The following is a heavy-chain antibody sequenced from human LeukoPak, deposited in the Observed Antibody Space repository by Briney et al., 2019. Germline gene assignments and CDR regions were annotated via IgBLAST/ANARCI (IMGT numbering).Heavy chain of an antibody. V-gene: IGHV5-51*01. J-gene: IGHJ5*02. CDR1: GYSFTSYW. D-gene: IGHD1-26*01. CDR3: ARFSSGSYNWFDP. Sequence: GESLKTSCKGSGYSFTSYWIGWVRQMPGEGLEGMGIIYPCDSGTRHSPSFQGQVTISADKSTRTAYLQWSSLKASDTAMYYCARFSSGSYNWFDPWGQGTLVTVSS. CDR2: IYPCDSGT.